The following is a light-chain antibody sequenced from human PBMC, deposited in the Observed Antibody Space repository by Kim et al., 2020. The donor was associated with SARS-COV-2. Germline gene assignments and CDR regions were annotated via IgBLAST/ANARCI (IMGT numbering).Light chain of an antibody. Sequence: QTARLNASGDSSNVGKRGATWLQRNQGPPPKLLSYRKNNRPAGMSGRFSASRSGNADSLTISDLQPEDEADYYCSAWDSSLGVWMFGGGTQLTVL. CDR1: SSNVGKRG. CDR3: SAWDSSLGVWM. V-gene: IGLV10-54*04. J-gene: IGLJ3*02. CDR2: RKN.